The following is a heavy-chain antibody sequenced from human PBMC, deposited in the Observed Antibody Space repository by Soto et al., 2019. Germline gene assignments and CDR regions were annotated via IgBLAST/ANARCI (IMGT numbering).Heavy chain of an antibody. D-gene: IGHD6-19*01. CDR2: ISYDGSNK. J-gene: IGHJ3*02. CDR3: ARGSGGWGTDAFDI. Sequence: GESLKISCAASGFTFSSYAMHWVRQAPGKGLEWVAVISYDGSNKYYADSVKGRFTISRDNSKNTLYLQMNSLRAEDTAVYYCARGSGGWGTDAFDIWGQGTMVTVSS. CDR1: GFTFSSYA. V-gene: IGHV3-30-3*01.